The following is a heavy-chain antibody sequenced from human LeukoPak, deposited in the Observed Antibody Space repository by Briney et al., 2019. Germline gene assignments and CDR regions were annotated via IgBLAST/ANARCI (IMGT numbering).Heavy chain of an antibody. CDR1: GYSFTSYW. CDR2: IYPGDSGT. Sequence: GESLKISCKGSGYSFTSYWIGWVRQMPGKGLEWMGIIYPGDSGTRYSPPFQGQVTISADKSISTAYLQWSSLKASDTAMYYCARHSSLRLPWYFDYWGQGTLVTVSS. D-gene: IGHD5-12*01. CDR3: ARHSSLRLPWYFDY. V-gene: IGHV5-51*01. J-gene: IGHJ4*02.